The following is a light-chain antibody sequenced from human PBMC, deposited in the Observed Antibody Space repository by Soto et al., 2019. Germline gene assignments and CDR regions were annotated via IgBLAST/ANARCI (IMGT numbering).Light chain of an antibody. J-gene: IGKJ1*01. Sequence: IQMTQSPSTLSASVGDTVTMSCRASQAISVSLAWYRQKPGKAPNLLIYDASTLQEGVPSRFSGSGSGTEFTLTVTRLQPDDFATYFCQQYEKYSTFGHGTKVDVK. CDR1: QAISVS. V-gene: IGKV1-5*01. CDR2: DAS. CDR3: QQYEKYST.